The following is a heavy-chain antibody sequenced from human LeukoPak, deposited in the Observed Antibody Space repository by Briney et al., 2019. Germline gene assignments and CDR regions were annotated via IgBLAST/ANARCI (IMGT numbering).Heavy chain of an antibody. CDR2: IKQDGSEK. CDR3: ARDRQVVVAANDMYNWFDP. D-gene: IGHD2-15*01. CDR1: GYTFTSYG. J-gene: IGHJ5*02. V-gene: IGHV3-7*03. Sequence: SFKASGYTFTSYGISWVRQAPGKGLEWVANIKQDGSEKYYVDSVKGRFTISRDNAKNSLYLQMNSLRAEDTAVYYCARDRQVVVAANDMYNWFDPWGQGTLVTVSS.